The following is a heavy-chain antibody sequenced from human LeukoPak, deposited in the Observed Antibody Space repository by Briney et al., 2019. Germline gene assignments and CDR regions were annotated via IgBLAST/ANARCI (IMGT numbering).Heavy chain of an antibody. Sequence: GGSLRLSCAASGFTFTNAWMSWVRQAPGKGLEWVSHISRDGNAESTVDAPRGRFATSRDNAKNTVFLLINSLRVEDTAVYYCARDSVDGPFVISLDLWGQGALVTVSS. CDR2: ISRDGNAE. D-gene: IGHD3-10*01. V-gene: IGHV3-7*01. CDR3: ARDSVDGPFVISLDL. CDR1: GFTFTNAW. J-gene: IGHJ4*02.